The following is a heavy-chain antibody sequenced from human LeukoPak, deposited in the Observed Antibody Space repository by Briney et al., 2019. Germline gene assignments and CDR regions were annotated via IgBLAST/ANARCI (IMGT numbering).Heavy chain of an antibody. CDR3: ARGLLAAAGGASDM. Sequence: GGSLRLSCAASGFTFNTYSMNWVRQAPGKGLEWVSNINDIGVGTYYADSVKGRFTVSRDNSRSTLFLQMNSLRAEDTAVYYCARGLLAAAGGASDMWGQGTMVTVSS. J-gene: IGHJ3*02. CDR1: GFTFNTYS. CDR2: INDIGVGT. V-gene: IGHV3-23*01. D-gene: IGHD6-13*01.